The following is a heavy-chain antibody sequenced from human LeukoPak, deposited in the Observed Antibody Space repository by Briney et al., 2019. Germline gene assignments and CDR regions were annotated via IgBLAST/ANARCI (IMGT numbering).Heavy chain of an antibody. CDR1: GFTFSSYW. D-gene: IGHD2-2*01. J-gene: IGHJ6*02. CDR2: IKQDGSEK. Sequence: PGGSLRLSCAASGFTFSSYWMSWVRQAPGKGLEWVANIKQDGSEKYYVDSVKGRFTISRDNAKNSLYLQMNSLRAEDTAVYYCARAHYYCSSTSCYGYYYGMDVWGQGTTVTVSS. CDR3: ARAHYYCSSTSCYGYYYGMDV. V-gene: IGHV3-7*01.